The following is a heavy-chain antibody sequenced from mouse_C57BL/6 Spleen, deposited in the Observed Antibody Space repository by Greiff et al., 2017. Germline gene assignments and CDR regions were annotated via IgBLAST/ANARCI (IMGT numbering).Heavy chain of an antibody. Sequence: VQLQQSGPGLVQPSPSLSITCTVSGFSLTSYGVHWVRQSPGKGLEWLGVIWRGGSTDYNAAFMSRLSITKDNSKSQVFFTMNSLQADDTAIYYCAKNSLYGNAMDYWGQGTSVTVSS. CDR3: AKNSLYGNAMDY. D-gene: IGHD6-1*01. CDR2: IWRGGST. J-gene: IGHJ4*01. CDR1: GFSLTSYG. V-gene: IGHV2-5*01.